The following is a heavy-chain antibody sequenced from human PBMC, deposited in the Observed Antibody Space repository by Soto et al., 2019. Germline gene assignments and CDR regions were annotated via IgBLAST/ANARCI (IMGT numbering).Heavy chain of an antibody. V-gene: IGHV3-74*01. Sequence: LRLSCAASGFTFSSYWMQWVRQAPWKGLVWVSRINSDGSSTNYADSVKGRFTISRDNAQNTLYLQMNSLRADDTAVYYCRYVGYSYGMDVWGQGTTVTVSS. CDR1: GFTFSSYW. J-gene: IGHJ6*02. D-gene: IGHD3-16*01. CDR3: RYVGYSYGMDV. CDR2: INSDGSST.